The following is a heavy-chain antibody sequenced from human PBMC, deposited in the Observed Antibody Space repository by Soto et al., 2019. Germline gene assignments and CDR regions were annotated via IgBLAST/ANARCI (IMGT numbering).Heavy chain of an antibody. CDR1: GGSIGIYY. CDR2: IYYRGNT. V-gene: IGHV4-59*08. J-gene: IGHJ4*02. CDR3: ARHPGYYDILTGYTTYYFDY. Sequence: SGTMSLTCNVSGGSIGIYYWRWIRQPPGKGLEWIGYIYYRGNTDYNPSLKSRVTISLDTPKNQFSLKLSSVTAADTAVYYCARHPGYYDILTGYTTYYFDYWGQGILVTVSS. D-gene: IGHD3-9*01.